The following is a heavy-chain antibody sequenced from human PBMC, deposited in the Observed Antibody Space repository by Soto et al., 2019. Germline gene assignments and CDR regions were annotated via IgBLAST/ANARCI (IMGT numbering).Heavy chain of an antibody. Sequence: ASVKVSCKASGYTFTNFGITWVRQAPGQGLEWMGWISAYNANTNYTQKLQGRVTMTTDTSTSTAYMELRSPRSDDTAVYYCARDAPRPSTYAFDIWGQGTMVTVSS. CDR3: ARDAPRPSTYAFDI. J-gene: IGHJ3*02. V-gene: IGHV1-18*01. CDR1: GYTFTNFG. D-gene: IGHD1-26*01. CDR2: ISAYNANT.